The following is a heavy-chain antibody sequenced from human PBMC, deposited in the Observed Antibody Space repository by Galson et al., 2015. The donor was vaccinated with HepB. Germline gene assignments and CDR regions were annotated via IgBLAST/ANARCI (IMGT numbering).Heavy chain of an antibody. CDR3: VRDRLHSFDY. J-gene: IGHJ4*02. V-gene: IGHV1-46*01. CDR2: IFAGGGST. CDR1: GYTLTNYH. Sequence: SVKVSCKASGYTLTNYHFHWVRQAPGQGPEWMGKIFAGGGSTRYAERFQGRVTLTRDSSTSTAYMELRRLRSDDTAIYYCVRDRLHSFDYWGQGTLVTVSS.